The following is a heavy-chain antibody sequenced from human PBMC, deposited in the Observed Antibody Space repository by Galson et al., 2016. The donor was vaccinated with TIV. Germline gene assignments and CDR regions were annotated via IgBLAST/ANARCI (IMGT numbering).Heavy chain of an antibody. CDR3: ARSGDYGDY. CDR1: GYSFSTYD. D-gene: IGHD4-17*01. CDR2: MNPNSGNT. V-gene: IGHV1-8*01. Sequence: SVKVSCKASGYSFSTYDINWVRQAPGQGLEWMGWMNPNSGNTGYAQKFRGRVTMTRNTSVRTAYMELSSLRSEDTAVYHCARSGDYGDYWGQGTLVTVSS. J-gene: IGHJ4*02.